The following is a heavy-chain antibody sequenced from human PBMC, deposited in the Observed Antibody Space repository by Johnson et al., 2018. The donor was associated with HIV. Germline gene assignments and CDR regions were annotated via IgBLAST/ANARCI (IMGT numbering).Heavy chain of an antibody. CDR3: AGAFTIRDAFEI. J-gene: IGHJ3*02. CDR1: GFTFDDYG. CDR2: ISSSGSTI. Sequence: VQLVESGGGVVRPGGSLRLSCAASGFTFDDYGMSWVRQAPGKGLEWVSYISSSGSTIYYADSVQGRFTIYRDNAKNSLYLQMNSLRAEDTAVYYCAGAFTIRDAFEIWGQGTMVTVSS. V-gene: IGHV3-48*04. D-gene: IGHD3-10*01.